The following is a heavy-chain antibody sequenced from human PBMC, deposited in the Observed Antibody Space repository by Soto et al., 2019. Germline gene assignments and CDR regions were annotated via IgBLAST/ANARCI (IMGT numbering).Heavy chain of an antibody. CDR2: IYYSGST. Sequence: QLQLQESGPGLVKPSETLSLTCTVSGGSISSSSYYWGWIRQPPGKGLEWIGSIYYSGSTYYNPSLKSRVTISVDTSKNPFSLKLSSVTAADTAVYYCARNQIAETDYGHISYWFDPWGQGTLVTVSS. J-gene: IGHJ5*02. D-gene: IGHD4-17*01. V-gene: IGHV4-39*01. CDR3: ARNQIAETDYGHISYWFDP. CDR1: GGSISSSSYY.